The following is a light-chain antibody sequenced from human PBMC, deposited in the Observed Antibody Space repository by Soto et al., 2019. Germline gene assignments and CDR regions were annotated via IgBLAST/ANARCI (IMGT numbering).Light chain of an antibody. V-gene: IGKV3-20*01. J-gene: IGKJ5*01. CDR2: DTS. Sequence: ENVLTQSPGTLSLSPGERATLSCRASQSLTNSFIAWYQQKPGQAPRLLIYDTSSRASGIPDRFSGSGSGTDFTLTISRLETEDFAVFHCQQYGTSEIIFGQGTRLEIK. CDR3: QQYGTSEII. CDR1: QSLTNSF.